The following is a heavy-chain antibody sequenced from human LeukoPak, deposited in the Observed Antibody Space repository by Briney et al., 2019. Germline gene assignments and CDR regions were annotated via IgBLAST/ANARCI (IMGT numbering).Heavy chain of an antibody. CDR3: AKATVTTSLRYFDY. Sequence: GGSLRLSCAASGFTFSSYSMNWVRQAPGKGLEWVSSISSSSSYIYYADSVKGRFTISRDNAKNSLYLQMNSLRAEDTAVYYCAKATVTTSLRYFDYWGQGTLVTVSS. CDR2: ISSSSSYI. J-gene: IGHJ4*02. D-gene: IGHD4-17*01. CDR1: GFTFSSYS. V-gene: IGHV3-21*04.